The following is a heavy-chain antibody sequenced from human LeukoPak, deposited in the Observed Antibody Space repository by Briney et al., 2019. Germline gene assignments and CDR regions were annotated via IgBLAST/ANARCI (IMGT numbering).Heavy chain of an antibody. J-gene: IGHJ4*02. D-gene: IGHD6-19*01. Sequence: GGSXXXXXXXXXXTFSSYAMSWVRQAPGKGLEWVSAISGSGGSTYYADSVKGRFTISRDNSKNTLYLQMNSLRAEDTAVYYCAKDLGIAVADHNFDYWGQGTLVTVSS. CDR2: ISGSGGST. CDR1: XXTFSSYA. CDR3: AKDLGIAVADHNFDY. V-gene: IGHV3-23*01.